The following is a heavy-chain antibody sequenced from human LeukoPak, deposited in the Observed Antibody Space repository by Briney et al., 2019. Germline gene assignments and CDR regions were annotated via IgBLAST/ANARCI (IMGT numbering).Heavy chain of an antibody. V-gene: IGHV3-21*01. J-gene: IGHJ6*02. CDR1: GFTFSSHS. Sequence: GGSLRLSCAASGFTFSSHSMNWVRQAPGKGLEWVSSTTSSSSYIFYADSVEGRFTISRDNAKNSLYLQMNSLRAEDTAVYYCARDLVVVTGIPGYYYGMDVWGQGTTVTVSS. CDR2: TTSSSSYI. CDR3: ARDLVVVTGIPGYYYGMDV. D-gene: IGHD2-21*02.